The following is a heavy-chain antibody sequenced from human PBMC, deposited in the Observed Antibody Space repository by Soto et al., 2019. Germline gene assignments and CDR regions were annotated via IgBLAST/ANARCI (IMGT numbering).Heavy chain of an antibody. D-gene: IGHD6-13*01. J-gene: IGHJ6*02. CDR3: ASFPFGIAAAGHYYYYGMDV. CDR2: IKQDGSET. Sequence: SLRLSCAASGFTFSSYWMIWVRQAPGKGLEWVANIKQDGSETYCVDSLKGRFTISRDNAKNSLYLQMNSLRAEDTAVYYCASFPFGIAAAGHYYYYGMDVWGQGTTVTVSS. CDR1: GFTFSSYW. V-gene: IGHV3-7*05.